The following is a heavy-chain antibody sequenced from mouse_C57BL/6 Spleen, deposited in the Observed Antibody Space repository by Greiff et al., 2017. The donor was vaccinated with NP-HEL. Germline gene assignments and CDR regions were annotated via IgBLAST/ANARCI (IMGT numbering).Heavy chain of an antibody. J-gene: IGHJ4*01. CDR3: ARETLSGAMDY. Sequence: QVQLQQSGAELVKPGASVKISCKASGYAFSSYWMNWVKQRPGKGLEWIGQIYPGDGDTNYNGEFKGKATLTADKSSSTAYMQLSSLTSEDSAVYFCARETLSGAMDYWGQRTSVTVSS. CDR1: GYAFSSYW. D-gene: IGHD6-2*01. V-gene: IGHV1-80*01. CDR2: IYPGDGDT.